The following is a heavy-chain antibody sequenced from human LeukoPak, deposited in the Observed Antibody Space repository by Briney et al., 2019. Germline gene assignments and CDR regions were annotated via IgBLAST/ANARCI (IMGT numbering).Heavy chain of an antibody. CDR3: ARGRYGIDV. Sequence: SEALSLTCAVHVESSRVYFWSRIRQPPGKGREWIGEINHSGSTNYNPSPKCRVTISVDTSKNQFSLKLSSVTAADTAVYYCARGRYGIDVWGKGTTVTVSS. CDR1: VESSRVYF. CDR2: INHSGST. J-gene: IGHJ6*04. V-gene: IGHV4-34*01.